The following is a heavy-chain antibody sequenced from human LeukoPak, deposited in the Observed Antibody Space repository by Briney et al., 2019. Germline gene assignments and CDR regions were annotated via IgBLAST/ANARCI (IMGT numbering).Heavy chain of an antibody. D-gene: IGHD1-1*01. CDR1: GFTFSDYY. CDR3: ARHPDGTTLDDDAFDI. CDR2: INHSGST. J-gene: IGHJ3*02. V-gene: IGHV4-34*01. Sequence: GSLRLSCAASGFTFSDYYMSWIRQPPGKGLEWIGEINHSGSTNYNPSLKSRVTISVDTSKNQFSLKLSSVTAADTAVYYCARHPDGTTLDDDAFDIWGQGTMVTVSS.